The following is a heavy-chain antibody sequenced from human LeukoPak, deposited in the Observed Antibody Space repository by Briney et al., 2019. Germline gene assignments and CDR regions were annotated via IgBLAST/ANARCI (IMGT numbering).Heavy chain of an antibody. CDR2: IYHSGST. V-gene: IGHV4-30-2*01. Sequence: SETLSLTCTVSGGSISSGGYFWSWIRQPPGKGLEWIGYIYHSGSTYYNPSLKSRVTISVGRSKNQFSLKLSSVTAADTAVYYCGRETPHYYGSGSYTDYWGQGTLVTVSS. CDR3: GRETPHYYGSGSYTDY. J-gene: IGHJ4*02. D-gene: IGHD3-10*01. CDR1: GGSISSGGYF.